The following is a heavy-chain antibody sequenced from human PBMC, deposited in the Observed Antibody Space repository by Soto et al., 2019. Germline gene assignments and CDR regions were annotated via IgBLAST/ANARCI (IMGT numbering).Heavy chain of an antibody. CDR2: ISYDGSNK. CDR1: GFTFSSYA. CDR3: ARDRPLATMNFDY. V-gene: IGHV3-30-3*01. Sequence: LRLSCAASGFTFSSYAMHWVRQAPGKGLEWVAVISYDGSNKYYADSVKGRFTISRDNSKNTLYLQMNSLRAEDTAVYYCARDRPLATMNFDYWGQGTLVTVS. J-gene: IGHJ4*02. D-gene: IGHD5-12*01.